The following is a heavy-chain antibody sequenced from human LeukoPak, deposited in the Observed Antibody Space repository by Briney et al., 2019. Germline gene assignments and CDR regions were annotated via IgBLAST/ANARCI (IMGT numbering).Heavy chain of an antibody. D-gene: IGHD2-2*01. Sequence: GGSLRLSCAVSGFTFSDYAMHWVRQAPGKGLEYVSAISSTGGSTYYANSVKGRFTISRDNSKNTLYLQMGSLRAEDMAVYYCARGPFYCSSTSCYTFDYWGQGTLVTVSS. J-gene: IGHJ4*02. CDR3: ARGPFYCSSTSCYTFDY. V-gene: IGHV3-64*01. CDR1: GFTFSDYA. CDR2: ISSTGGST.